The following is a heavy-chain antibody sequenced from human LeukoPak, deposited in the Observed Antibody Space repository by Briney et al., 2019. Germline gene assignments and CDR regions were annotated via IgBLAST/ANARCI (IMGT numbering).Heavy chain of an antibody. J-gene: IGHJ5*02. CDR1: GGSISSYY. Sequence: SETLSLICTVSGGSISSYYWSWIRQPPGKGLEWIGYIYYSGSTNYNPSLKSRVTISVDTSKNQFSLKLSSVTAADTAVYYCARDLGDILTGYYGWFDPWGQGTLVTVSS. D-gene: IGHD3-9*01. CDR2: IYYSGST. V-gene: IGHV4-59*01. CDR3: ARDLGDILTGYYGWFDP.